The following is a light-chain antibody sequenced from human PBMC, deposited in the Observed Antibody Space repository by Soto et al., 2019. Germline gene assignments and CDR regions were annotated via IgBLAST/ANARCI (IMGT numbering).Light chain of an antibody. CDR2: EVS. CDR1: SIDVGSYNL. V-gene: IGLV2-14*02. CDR3: SSYTSSNTFYV. J-gene: IGLJ1*01. Sequence: QSALTQPASVSGSPGQSITISCTGTSIDVGSYNLVSWYQQHPGKAPKLMIYEVSQRPSGVSYRFSGSKSGNTASLTISGLQGEDEADYYCSSYTSSNTFYVFGTGTKVTVL.